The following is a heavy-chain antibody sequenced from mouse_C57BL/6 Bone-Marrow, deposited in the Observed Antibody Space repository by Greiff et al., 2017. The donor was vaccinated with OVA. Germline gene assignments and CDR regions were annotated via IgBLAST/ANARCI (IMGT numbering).Heavy chain of an antibody. CDR1: GFTFSSYA. CDR2: ISSGGDYI. J-gene: IGHJ4*01. D-gene: IGHD2-5*01. Sequence: DVQLVESGEGLVKPGGSLKLSCAASGFTFSSYAMSWVRQTPEKRLEWVAYISSGGDYIYYADTVKGRFTISRDNARNTLYLQMSSLKSEDTAMYYCTRAYSNYYAMDYWGQGTSVTVSS. CDR3: TRAYSNYYAMDY. V-gene: IGHV5-9-1*02.